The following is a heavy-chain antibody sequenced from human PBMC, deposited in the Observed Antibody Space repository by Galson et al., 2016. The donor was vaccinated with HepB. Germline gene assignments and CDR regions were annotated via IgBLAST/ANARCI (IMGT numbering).Heavy chain of an antibody. V-gene: IGHV3-48*03. D-gene: IGHD2-15*01. CDR2: ISSSGRNM. Sequence: SLRLSCAASGFTFNIYEMNWVRQAPGKGLEWVSYISSSGRNMYYADSVEGRFTISRDNAKNSLYLQLNSLRAEDTAAYYCARPDCSGGGSYLDYWGQGTLVTVAS. CDR1: GFTFNIYE. J-gene: IGHJ4*02. CDR3: ARPDCSGGGSYLDY.